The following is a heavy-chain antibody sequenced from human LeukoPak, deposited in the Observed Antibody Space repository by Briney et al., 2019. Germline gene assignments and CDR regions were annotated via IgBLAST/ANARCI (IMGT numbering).Heavy chain of an antibody. D-gene: IGHD5-18*01. CDR3: ARADVDTTMAYFFDY. V-gene: IGHV3-30*04. CDR1: GFTFSSYA. J-gene: IGHJ4*02. CDR2: ISYDGSNK. Sequence: GGSLRLSCAASGFTFSSYAMHWIRQAPGKGLEWVAVISYDGSNKYYADSVKGRFTISRVNSKNTLYLQMNSLRAEDTAVYYCARADVDTTMAYFFDYWGQGTLVTVSS.